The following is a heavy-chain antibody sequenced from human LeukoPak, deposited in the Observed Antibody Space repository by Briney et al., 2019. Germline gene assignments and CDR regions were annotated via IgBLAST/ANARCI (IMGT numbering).Heavy chain of an antibody. D-gene: IGHD3-3*01. CDR3: ARDSSKRDYDFWSGYYRFDP. CDR1: GYTFTGYY. J-gene: IGHJ5*02. Sequence: ASVKVSCKASGYTFTGYYMHWVRQAPGQGLEWMGRINPNSGGTNYAQKFQGRVTMTRDTSISTAYMELSRLRSDDTAVYYCARDSSKRDYDFWSGYYRFDPWGLGTLVTVSS. V-gene: IGHV1-2*06. CDR2: INPNSGGT.